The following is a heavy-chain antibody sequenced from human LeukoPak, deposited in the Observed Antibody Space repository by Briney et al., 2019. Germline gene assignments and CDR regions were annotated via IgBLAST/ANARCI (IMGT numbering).Heavy chain of an antibody. J-gene: IGHJ6*02. CDR1: GYSFTSYW. D-gene: IGHD6-19*01. CDR2: IYPDDSDT. CDR3: ARHVKTTRYNSGWGRDYYGMDV. Sequence: PGESLKISCKGSGYSFTSYWIGWVRQMPGKGLEWMGIIYPDDSDTRYSPSFQGQVTISADKSISTAYLQWSSLKASDTAMYYCARHVKTTRYNSGWGRDYYGMDVWGQGTTVTVSS. V-gene: IGHV5-51*01.